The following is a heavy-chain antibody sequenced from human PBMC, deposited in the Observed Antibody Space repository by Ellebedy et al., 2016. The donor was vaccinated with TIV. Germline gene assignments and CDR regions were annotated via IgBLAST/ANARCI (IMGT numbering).Heavy chain of an antibody. CDR1: GGSVSSGGYF. CDR2: IYHTGNT. CDR3: ARESYDIWTGYSSGMDV. D-gene: IGHD3-9*01. Sequence: PSETLSLTCTVSGGSVSSGGYFWSWIRQSPGQGLEWIGYIYHTGNTNYSPSLKRRVTISMDTSKNHFPLKLASVTAADKAVYYCARESYDIWTGYSSGMDVWGQGTTVIVSS. V-gene: IGHV4-61*03. J-gene: IGHJ6*02.